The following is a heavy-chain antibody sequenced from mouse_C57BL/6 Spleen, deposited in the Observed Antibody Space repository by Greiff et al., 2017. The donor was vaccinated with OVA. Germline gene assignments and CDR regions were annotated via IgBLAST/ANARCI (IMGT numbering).Heavy chain of an antibody. D-gene: IGHD4-1*01. CDR3: ARYWDRYYFDY. CDR1: GYTFTSYW. Sequence: QVQLQQPGAELVRPGTSVKLSCKASGYTFTSYWMHWVKQRPGQGLEWIGVIDPSDSYTNYNQKFKGKATLTVDTSSSTAYMQRSSLTSEDSAVYYCARYWDRYYFDYWGQGTTLTVSS. CDR2: IDPSDSYT. J-gene: IGHJ2*01. V-gene: IGHV1-59*01.